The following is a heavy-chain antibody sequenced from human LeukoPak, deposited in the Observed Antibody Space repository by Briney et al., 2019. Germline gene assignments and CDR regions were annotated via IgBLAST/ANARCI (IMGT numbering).Heavy chain of an antibody. D-gene: IGHD5-18*01. Sequence: GGSLRLSCAASGFTFSSYSMNWVRQAPGKGLEWVSYISSSSSTIYYADSVKGRSTISRDNAKNSLYLQMNSLRAEDTAVYYCARVWNSYGQKAPGYWGQGTLVTVSS. CDR3: ARVWNSYGQKAPGY. V-gene: IGHV3-48*04. CDR1: GFTFSSYS. J-gene: IGHJ4*02. CDR2: ISSSSSTI.